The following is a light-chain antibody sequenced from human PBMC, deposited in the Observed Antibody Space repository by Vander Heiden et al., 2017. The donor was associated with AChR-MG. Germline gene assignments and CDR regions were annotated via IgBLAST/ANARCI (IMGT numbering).Light chain of an antibody. CDR1: TNDIGTYNY. Sequence: QSALTQPPSVSGSPGQSVTISCTGTTNDIGTYNYVSWYQQHPGKAPKLMIYDVINRPSGISYRFSGSKAGNAAFLTISGLQDEEEADYYCASYTDNSPLEFGGGTKLTVL. J-gene: IGLJ3*02. V-gene: IGLV2-14*03. CDR2: DVI. CDR3: ASYTDNSPLE.